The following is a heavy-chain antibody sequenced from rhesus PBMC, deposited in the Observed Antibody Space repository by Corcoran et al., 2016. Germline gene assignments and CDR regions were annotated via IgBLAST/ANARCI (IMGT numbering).Heavy chain of an antibody. V-gene: IGHV4-122*02. CDR1: GGSLISGYYY. J-gene: IGHJ4*01. CDR2: ITYSGST. D-gene: IGHD1-44*01. Sequence: QVQLQASGPGLVKPSETLSLTCAVSGGSLISGYYYWRLIRPPPGQVLEWIGYITYSGSTSYNPSLKSRVTSSRDTSKNQFSLKLSSVTAADTAVYYCARGCIVGTRRGRYFDYWGQGVLVTVSS. CDR3: ARGCIVGTRRGRYFDY.